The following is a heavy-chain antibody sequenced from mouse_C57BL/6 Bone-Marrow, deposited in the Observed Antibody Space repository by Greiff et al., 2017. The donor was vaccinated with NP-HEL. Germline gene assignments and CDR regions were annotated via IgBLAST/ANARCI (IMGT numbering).Heavy chain of an antibody. CDR1: GYSFTGYF. CDR3: ARDYGSSYPWFAY. V-gene: IGHV1-20*01. CDR2: INPYNGDT. J-gene: IGHJ3*01. D-gene: IGHD1-1*01. Sequence: VQLQQSGPELVKPGDSVKISCKASGYSFTGYFMNWVMQSHGKSLEWIGRINPYNGDTFYNQKFKGKATLTVDKSSSTAHMELRSLTSEDSAVYYCARDYGSSYPWFAYWGQGTLVTVSA.